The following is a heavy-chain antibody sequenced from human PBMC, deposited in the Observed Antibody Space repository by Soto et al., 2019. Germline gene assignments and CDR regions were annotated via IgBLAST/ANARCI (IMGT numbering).Heavy chain of an antibody. D-gene: IGHD3-10*01. J-gene: IGHJ4*02. CDR2: IHYSGST. V-gene: IGHV4-59*01. CDR3: ARHYGSGSYPLDY. Sequence: PSETLSLTCTVSGASISSYYWSWIRQSPGKELEWIANIHYSGSTKYNPSLKSRVTISVDTSKNQLSLRLSSVTAADTAVYYCARHYGSGSYPLDYCGQGTLVTVSS. CDR1: GASISSYY.